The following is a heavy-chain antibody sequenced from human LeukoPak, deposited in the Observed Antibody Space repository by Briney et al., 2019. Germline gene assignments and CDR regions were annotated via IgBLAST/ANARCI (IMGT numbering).Heavy chain of an antibody. CDR1: GYTFTSYY. Sequence: ASVKVSCKASGYTFTSYYMHWVRQAPGQGLEWMGIINPSGGSTSYAQKFQGRVTVTRDTSTSTVYMELSSLRSEDTAVYYCAKAPVTTCSGAYCYPFDYWSQGTLVTVSS. CDR3: AKAPVTTCSGAYCYPFDY. CDR2: INPSGGST. D-gene: IGHD2-15*01. J-gene: IGHJ4*02. V-gene: IGHV1-46*01.